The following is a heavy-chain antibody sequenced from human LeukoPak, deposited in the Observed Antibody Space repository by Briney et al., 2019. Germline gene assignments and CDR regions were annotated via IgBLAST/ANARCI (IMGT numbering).Heavy chain of an antibody. Sequence: SETLSLTCNVSGGSITTYYWSWIRQPPGKGLEWIGYIYYSGSTNYNPSLKSRVTISVDTSKNQFSLKLSSVTAADTAVYYCARHAGGYYYDSSGVYYFDYWGQGTLVTVSS. D-gene: IGHD3-22*01. CDR1: GGSITTYY. CDR2: IYYSGST. CDR3: ARHAGGYYYDSSGVYYFDY. V-gene: IGHV4-59*01. J-gene: IGHJ4*02.